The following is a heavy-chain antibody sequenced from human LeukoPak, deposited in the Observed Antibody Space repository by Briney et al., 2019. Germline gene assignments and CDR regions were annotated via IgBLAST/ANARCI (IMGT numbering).Heavy chain of an antibody. CDR1: GGSISSGTYY. CDR2: IYYSGST. V-gene: IGHV4-39*07. Sequence: SETLSLTCTVSGGSISSGTYYWGWIRQPPGKGLEWIGSIYYSGSTYYNPSLRSRVTISVDTSKNQFSLRLGSVTAADTAVYYCARSLSSGWFPFDYWGQGTLVTVSS. CDR3: ARSLSSGWFPFDY. D-gene: IGHD6-19*01. J-gene: IGHJ4*02.